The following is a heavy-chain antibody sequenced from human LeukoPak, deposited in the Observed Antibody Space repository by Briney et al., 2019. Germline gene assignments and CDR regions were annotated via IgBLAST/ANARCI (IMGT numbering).Heavy chain of an antibody. D-gene: IGHD5-18*01. CDR2: IYYSGST. J-gene: IGHJ4*02. V-gene: IGHV4-59*01. CDR1: GGSISSYY. Sequence: PSETLSLTCTVSGGSISSYYWSWIRQPPGKGLEWIGYIYYSGSTNYNPSLKSRVTTSVDTSKNQFSLKLSSVTAADTAVYYCARGRQRGYSYGHDYWGQGTLVTVSS. CDR3: ARGRQRGYSYGHDY.